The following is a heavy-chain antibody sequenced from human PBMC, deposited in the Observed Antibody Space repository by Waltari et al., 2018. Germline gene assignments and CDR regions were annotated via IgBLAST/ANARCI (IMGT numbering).Heavy chain of an antibody. D-gene: IGHD1-7*01. J-gene: IGHJ5*02. CDR2: IYHSGST. V-gene: IGHV4-38-2*01. CDR3: ARGYNWNYNWFDP. Sequence: QVQLQESGPGLVKPSETLSLTCAVSGYSISSGYYWGWIRQPPGKGLEWIGSIYHSGSTYYNPSLKSRVTISVDTSKNQFSLKLSSVTAADTAVYYCARGYNWNYNWFDPWGQGTLVTVSS. CDR1: GYSISSGYY.